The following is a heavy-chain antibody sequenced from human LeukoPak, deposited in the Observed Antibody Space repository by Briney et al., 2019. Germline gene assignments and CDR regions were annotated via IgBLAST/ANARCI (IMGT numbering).Heavy chain of an antibody. V-gene: IGHV1-18*01. CDR3: ARDLDL. CDR2: ISAYNGNT. J-gene: IGHJ2*01. Sequence: ASVKVSCKASGYTFTSYGISWVRQAPGQGLEWMGWISAYNGNTNYAQKFQGRVTMTRDMSTSTVYMELSSLRSEDTAVYYCARDLDLWGRGTLVTVSS. CDR1: GYTFTSYG.